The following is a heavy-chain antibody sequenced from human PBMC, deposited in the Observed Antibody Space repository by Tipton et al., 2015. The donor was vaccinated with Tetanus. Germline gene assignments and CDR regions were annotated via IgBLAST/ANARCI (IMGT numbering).Heavy chain of an antibody. V-gene: IGHV1-69*06. Sequence: QVQLVQSGAEVKKPGSSMKVSCKVAGGSFSNYAISWVRQAPGQGLEWMGGIIPIFSPPNYAQKFQGRLTITADKSTTTAYMELSGLSSGDTAVYFCAGVGGPSIHSRYYFAHWGQGTLVTVSS. J-gene: IGHJ4*02. CDR3: AGVGGPSIHSRYYFAH. CDR2: IIPIFSPP. CDR1: GGSFSNYA. D-gene: IGHD3-10*01.